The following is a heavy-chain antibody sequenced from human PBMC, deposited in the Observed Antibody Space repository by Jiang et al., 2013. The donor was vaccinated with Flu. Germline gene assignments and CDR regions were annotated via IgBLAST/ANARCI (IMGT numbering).Heavy chain of an antibody. J-gene: IGHJ6*03. Sequence: LLKPSETLSLTCTVSDVSISNYYWNWIRQSPEKGLEWIGNIYTSGSTNYNPSLHSRVTISVDRSKDQVSLELNSVTAADTAVYYCARAPIGPYSYFYYMDVWGKGTTVTVS. CDR1: DVSISNYY. CDR2: IYTSGST. V-gene: IGHV4-4*09. CDR3: ARAPIGPYSYFYYMDV. D-gene: IGHD2-21*01.